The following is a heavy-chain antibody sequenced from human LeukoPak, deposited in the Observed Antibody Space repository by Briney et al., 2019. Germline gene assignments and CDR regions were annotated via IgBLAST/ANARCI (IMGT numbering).Heavy chain of an antibody. CDR1: GYTFTGYY. J-gene: IGHJ5*02. V-gene: IGHV1-2*02. Sequence: ASVKDSCKASGYTFTGYYMHWVRQAPGQGLEWMGWINPNSGGTNYAQKFQGRVTMTRDTSISTAYMELSRLRSDDTAVYYCAKQSKYYDFWSGYRNNWFDPWGQGTLVTVSS. CDR2: INPNSGGT. D-gene: IGHD3-3*01. CDR3: AKQSKYYDFWSGYRNNWFDP.